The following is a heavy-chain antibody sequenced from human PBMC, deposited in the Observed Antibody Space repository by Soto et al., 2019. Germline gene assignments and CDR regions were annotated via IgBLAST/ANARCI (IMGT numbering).Heavy chain of an antibody. CDR1: GGTFSSYT. CDR3: ARGVSSIAARGFDP. D-gene: IGHD6-6*01. CDR2: IIPILGIA. J-gene: IGHJ5*02. V-gene: IGHV1-69*02. Sequence: ASVKVSCKASGGTFSSYTISWVRQAPGQGLEWMGRIIPILGIANYAQKFQGRVTITADKSTSTAYMELSSLRSEDTAVYYCARGVSSIAARGFDPWGQGTLVTVSS.